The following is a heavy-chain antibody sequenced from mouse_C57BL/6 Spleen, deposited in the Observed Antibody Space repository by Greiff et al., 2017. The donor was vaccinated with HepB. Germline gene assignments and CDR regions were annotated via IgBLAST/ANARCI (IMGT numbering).Heavy chain of an antibody. CDR3: ARRGKDSAAWFAY. Sequence: VQLQQPGAELVKPGASVKLSCKASGYTFTSYWMQWVKQRPGQGLEWIGEIDPSDSYTNYNQKFKGKATLTVDTSSSTAYMQLSSLTSEDSAVYYCARRGKDSAAWFAYWGQGTLVTVSA. J-gene: IGHJ3*01. D-gene: IGHD3-2*02. CDR1: GYTFTSYW. CDR2: IDPSDSYT. V-gene: IGHV1-50*01.